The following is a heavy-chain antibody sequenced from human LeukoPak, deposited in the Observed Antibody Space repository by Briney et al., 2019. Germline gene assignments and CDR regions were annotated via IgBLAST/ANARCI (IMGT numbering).Heavy chain of an antibody. D-gene: IGHD3-22*01. Sequence: PGGSLRLSCAASGFTFSSYAMHWVRQAPGKGLEWVAVISYDGSNKYYADSVKGRFIISRDNSKNTLFLQMNSLRTEDTAIYYCARDGGAPYYYDSSSTFDVWGQGTLVTVSS. V-gene: IGHV3-30-3*01. CDR2: ISYDGSNK. CDR3: ARDGGAPYYYDSSSTFDV. J-gene: IGHJ3*01. CDR1: GFTFSSYA.